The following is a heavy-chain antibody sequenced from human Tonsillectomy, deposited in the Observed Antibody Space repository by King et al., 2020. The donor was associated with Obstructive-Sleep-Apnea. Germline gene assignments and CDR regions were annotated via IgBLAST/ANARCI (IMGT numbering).Heavy chain of an antibody. D-gene: IGHD3-10*01. J-gene: IGHJ6*02. CDR3: ASHMVRVVIVYYYYGMDV. V-gene: IGHV1-69*01. Sequence: VQLVQSGAEVKKPGSSVKVSCKASGGTFSSYAISWVRQAPGQGLEWMGGIIPIFGTANYAQKFQGRVTITADESTSTAYMELSSLRSEDTAVVYCASHMVRVVIVYYYYGMDVWGQGTTVTVSS. CDR1: GGTFSSYA. CDR2: IIPIFGTA.